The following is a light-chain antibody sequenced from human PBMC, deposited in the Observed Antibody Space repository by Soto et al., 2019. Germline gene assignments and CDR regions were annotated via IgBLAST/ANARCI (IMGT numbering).Light chain of an antibody. CDR3: CSYAGSYTWV. CDR1: SSDVGGYNY. V-gene: IGLV2-11*01. Sequence: QSALTQPPSASGSPGQSVTISCTGTSSDVGGYNYVSWYQQHPGKAPKLLIYDVTTRPSGVPDRFSGSKSGNTASLTISGLQAEDEADSYCCSYAGSYTWVFGGGTKLTVL. CDR2: DVT. J-gene: IGLJ3*02.